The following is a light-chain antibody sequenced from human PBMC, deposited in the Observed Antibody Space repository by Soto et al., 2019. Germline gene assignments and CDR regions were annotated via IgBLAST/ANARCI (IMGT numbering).Light chain of an antibody. V-gene: IGKV4-1*01. Sequence: DIVMTQSPDSLAVSLGERATINCKSSQSVLYSSNNKNYLAWYQQKPGQPPKLLIYWASTRESGVPDRFSGSGARTDFPLPLSSLQAEDLAVYSCQQYYSPPHYTSGQGTKLELK. CDR1: QSVLYSSNNKNY. CDR2: WAS. CDR3: QQYYSPPHYT. J-gene: IGKJ2*01.